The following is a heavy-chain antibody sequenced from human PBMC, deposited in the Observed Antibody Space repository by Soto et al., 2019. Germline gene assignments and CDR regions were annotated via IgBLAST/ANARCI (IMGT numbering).Heavy chain of an antibody. Sequence: GASVKVSCKASGYTFSSYSISGVRQAPGQGLEWMGGIVPIFGTTVYAPRLQGRLTITADGPTSTSYMELSGLTFEDTAVYYCAANSLGGGSQGDVWGQGTTVTVSS. D-gene: IGHD3-10*01. J-gene: IGHJ6*02. V-gene: IGHV1-69*13. CDR1: GYTFSSYS. CDR3: AANSLGGGSQGDV. CDR2: IVPIFGTT.